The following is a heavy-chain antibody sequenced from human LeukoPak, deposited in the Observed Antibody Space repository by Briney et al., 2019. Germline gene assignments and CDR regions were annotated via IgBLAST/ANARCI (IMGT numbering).Heavy chain of an antibody. J-gene: IGHJ4*02. Sequence: SVKVSCKASGGTFSSYAISLVRQAPGPGLEWMGRILPILGRANYAQKLQGRVTITADKPTSTAYMELSSLRSEEKAVYGCARGVGYCSSTSCYSRGVLDYWGRGTLVTVSS. CDR2: ILPILGRA. V-gene: IGHV1-69*04. D-gene: IGHD2-2*02. CDR3: ARGVGYCSSTSCYSRGVLDY. CDR1: GGTFSSYA.